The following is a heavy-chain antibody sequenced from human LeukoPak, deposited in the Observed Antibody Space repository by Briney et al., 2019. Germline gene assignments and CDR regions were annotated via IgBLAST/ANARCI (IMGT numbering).Heavy chain of an antibody. CDR2: IXHSGST. CDR3: ARGRSRYYYDSSGTSPFDY. V-gene: IGHV4-34*01. D-gene: IGHD3-22*01. J-gene: IGHJ4*02. Sequence: IRQXPGKGLXXXXXIXHSGSTNYNPSLKSRVTISVDTSKNQFSLKLSSVTAADTAVYYCARGRSRYYYDSSGTSPFDYWGQGTLVTVSS.